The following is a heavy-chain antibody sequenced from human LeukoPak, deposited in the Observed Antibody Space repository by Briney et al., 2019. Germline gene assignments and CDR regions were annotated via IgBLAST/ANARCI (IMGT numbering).Heavy chain of an antibody. V-gene: IGHV3-33*01. J-gene: IGHJ4*02. CDR1: GFYFVIYG. Sequence: GASLRLSCTASGFYFVIYGMHWVRQAPSKGLEWVAVMWGDGSNEYYVDPVKGRFPISRVNGKRPPYLQLNSLRVEDPVVYYCARDGPAAGHALHYWGQATLVTVPS. CDR3: ARDGPAAGHALHY. CDR2: MWGDGSNE.